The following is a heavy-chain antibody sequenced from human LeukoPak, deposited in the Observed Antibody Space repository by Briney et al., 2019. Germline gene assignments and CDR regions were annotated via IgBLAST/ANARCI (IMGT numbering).Heavy chain of an antibody. CDR3: ARDVRWNDYSNYGSAGFDY. CDR1: GGSISSGGYY. D-gene: IGHD4-11*01. V-gene: IGHV4-30-2*01. CDR2: IYHGGST. Sequence: TSETLSLTCTVSGGSISSGGYYWSWIRQPPGKGLEWIGYIYHGGSTYYNPSLKSRVTISVDRSKNQFSLKLSSVTAADTAVYYCARDVRWNDYSNYGSAGFDYWGQGTLVTVSS. J-gene: IGHJ4*02.